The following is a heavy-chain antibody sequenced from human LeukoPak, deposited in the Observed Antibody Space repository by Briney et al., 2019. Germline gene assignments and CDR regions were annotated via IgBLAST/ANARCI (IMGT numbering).Heavy chain of an antibody. CDR2: ISGSGGST. CDR1: GFTFSSYA. CDR3: AKFDSSSFYFDY. D-gene: IGHD6-6*01. J-gene: IGHJ4*02. V-gene: IGHV3-23*01. Sequence: PGGSLRLSCAASGFTFSSYAMSWVRQAPGKGLEWVSAISGSGGSTYYADSVKGRITISRDNSKNTLYLQMNSRRAEDTAVYYCAKFDSSSFYFDYWGQGTLVTVSS.